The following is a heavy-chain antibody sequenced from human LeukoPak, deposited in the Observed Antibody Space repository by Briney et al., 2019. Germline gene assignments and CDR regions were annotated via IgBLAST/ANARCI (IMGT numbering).Heavy chain of an antibody. CDR2: ITSSGNII. J-gene: IGHJ6*02. Sequence: GGSLRLSCAASGFTFSDHYMSWIRQPPGKGLEWVSYITSSGNIIYYADSVKGRFTISRDNAKNSLYLQMNSLRAEDTAVYYCARDLPAYGMDVWGQGTTVTVSS. V-gene: IGHV3-11*01. CDR1: GFTFSDHY. CDR3: ARDLPAYGMDV.